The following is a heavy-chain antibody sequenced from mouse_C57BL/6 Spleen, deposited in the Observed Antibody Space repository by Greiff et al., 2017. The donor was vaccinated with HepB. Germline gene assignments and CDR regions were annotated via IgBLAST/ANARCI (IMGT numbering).Heavy chain of an antibody. CDR3: ARRADSSGSWFAY. CDR1: GYTFTSYW. CDR2: IDPNSGGS. D-gene: IGHD3-2*02. Sequence: QVQLQQPGAELVQPGASLKLSCKASGYTFTSYWLHWVTQRPGRGLEWIGRIDPNSGGSTYNEKFKSKATLTVDKPSSTAYMQLSSLTSEDAAVYYCARRADSSGSWFAYWGQGTLVTVSA. J-gene: IGHJ3*01. V-gene: IGHV1-72*01.